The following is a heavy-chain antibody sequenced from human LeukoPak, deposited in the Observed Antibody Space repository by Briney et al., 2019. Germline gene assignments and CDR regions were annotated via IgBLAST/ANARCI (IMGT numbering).Heavy chain of an antibody. J-gene: IGHJ4*02. D-gene: IGHD3-3*01. CDR3: ARLGSGVYISIYDFDY. CDR1: VFTSTDSV. Sequence: GGSLRLSSVHPVFTSTDSVICWVRQAPGKGLEWVSVISGSGGTTYYADSVKGRFTISRDNSKNTEFLQMNSLRAEDTAVYYCARLGSGVYISIYDFDYWGRGTLVTVSS. V-gene: IGHV3-23*01. CDR2: ISGSGGTT.